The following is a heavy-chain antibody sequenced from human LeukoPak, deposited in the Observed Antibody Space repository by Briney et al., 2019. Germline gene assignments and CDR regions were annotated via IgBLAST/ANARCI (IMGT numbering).Heavy chain of an antibody. D-gene: IGHD4-17*01. Sequence: GGSLRLSCAASGFTFSTYTMHWVRQAPGKGLERVAVISYDGSNKYYADSVKGRFTISRDNSKNTLYLQMNSLRAEDTAVYYCARVSPNTVITLQYFDYWGQGTLVTVSS. J-gene: IGHJ4*02. CDR2: ISYDGSNK. CDR1: GFTFSTYT. V-gene: IGHV3-30*04. CDR3: ARVSPNTVITLQYFDY.